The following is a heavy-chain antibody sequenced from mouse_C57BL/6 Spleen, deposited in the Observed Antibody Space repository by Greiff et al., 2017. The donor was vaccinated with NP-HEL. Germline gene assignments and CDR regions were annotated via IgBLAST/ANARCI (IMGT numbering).Heavy chain of an antibody. CDR1: GYTFTSYG. D-gene: IGHD1-1*01. J-gene: IGHJ4*01. Sequence: VQLQQSGAELARPGASVKLSCKASGYTFTSYGISWVKQRTGQGLEWIGEIYPRSGNTYYNEKFKGKATLTADKSSSTAYMELRILTSEDAAVYFCASTTTVVGTYAMDYWGQGTSVTVAS. CDR2: IYPRSGNT. CDR3: ASTTTVVGTYAMDY. V-gene: IGHV1-81*01.